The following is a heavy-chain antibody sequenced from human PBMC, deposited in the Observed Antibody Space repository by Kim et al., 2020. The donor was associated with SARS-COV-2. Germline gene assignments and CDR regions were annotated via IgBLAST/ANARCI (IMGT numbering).Heavy chain of an antibody. CDR3: ARAKYYYDSSGYYFDY. D-gene: IGHD3-22*01. Sequence: QNFQGRVTITADKSTSTAYMELSSLGSEDTAVYYCARAKYYYDSSGYYFDYWGQGTLVTVSS. V-gene: IGHV1-69*04. J-gene: IGHJ4*02.